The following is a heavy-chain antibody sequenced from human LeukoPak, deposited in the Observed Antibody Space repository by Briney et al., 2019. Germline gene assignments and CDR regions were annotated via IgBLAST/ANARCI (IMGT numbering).Heavy chain of an antibody. V-gene: IGHV3-30*18. CDR2: ISYDGSNK. D-gene: IGHD4-17*01. Sequence: GGSLRLSCAASGFTFSSYGMHWVRQAPGKGLEWVAVISYDGSNKYYADSVKGRFTISRDNSKNTLYLQMSSLRAEDTAVYYCAKTLLRINYYYGMDVWGQGTTVTVSS. CDR3: AKTLLRINYYYGMDV. CDR1: GFTFSSYG. J-gene: IGHJ6*02.